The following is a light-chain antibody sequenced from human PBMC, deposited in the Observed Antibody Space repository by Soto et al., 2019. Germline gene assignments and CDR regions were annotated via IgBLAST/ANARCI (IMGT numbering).Light chain of an antibody. CDR2: AAS. J-gene: IGKJ2*01. CDR1: QSISTY. CDR3: QQSYSSPNT. V-gene: IGKV1-39*01. Sequence: DIQMTQSPSSLSASVGDRVTISCRASQSISTYLNWYRQKPGKAHELLIYAASSLQSGDPSRFSGSGSGTDITLTISKLQPEDFSSYYCQQSYSSPNTFGQGPKLDIK.